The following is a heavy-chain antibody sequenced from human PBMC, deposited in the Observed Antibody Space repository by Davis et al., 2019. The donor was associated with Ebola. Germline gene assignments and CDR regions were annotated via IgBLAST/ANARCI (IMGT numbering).Heavy chain of an antibody. D-gene: IGHD4-17*01. V-gene: IGHV3-66*01. CDR3: ARGQYGDLGYFDL. CDR1: GFTVSSNY. J-gene: IGHJ2*01. CDR2: IYSGGST. Sequence: GESLKISCAASGFTVSSNYMSWVRQAPGKGLEWVSVIYSGGSTFYADSVKGRFTISRDNSKNTLYLQMNSLRAEDTAVYYCARGQYGDLGYFDLWGRGTLVTVSS.